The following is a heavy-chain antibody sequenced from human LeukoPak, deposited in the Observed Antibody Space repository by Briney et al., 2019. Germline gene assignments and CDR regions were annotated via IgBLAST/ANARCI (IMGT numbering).Heavy chain of an antibody. CDR2: IYYSGTT. D-gene: IGHD1-26*01. J-gene: IGHJ4*02. CDR3: ARLSVGATTVDC. V-gene: IGHV4-39*01. Sequence: PSETLSLTCTVSSGSISISNYHWGWIRQPPGKGLEWIGSIYYSGTTYYNPSLKSRVTISVDTSKNQSSLKLSSVTAADTAVYYCARLSVGATTVDCWGQGTLVTVSS. CDR1: SGSISISNYH.